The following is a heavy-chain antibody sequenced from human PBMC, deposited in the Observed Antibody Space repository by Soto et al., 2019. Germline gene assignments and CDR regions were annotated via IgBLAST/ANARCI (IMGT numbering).Heavy chain of an antibody. Sequence: EVQLVESGGGLVQPGGSLRLSCAASGFTFSSYSMNWVRQAPGKGLGWVSYISSSSSTIYYADSVKGRFTISRDNAKNSLYLQMNSLRDEDTAVYYCARGKRVGAFWVYWGQGTLVTVSS. V-gene: IGHV3-48*02. CDR3: ARGKRVGAFWVY. CDR2: ISSSSSTI. CDR1: GFTFSSYS. J-gene: IGHJ4*02. D-gene: IGHD1-26*01.